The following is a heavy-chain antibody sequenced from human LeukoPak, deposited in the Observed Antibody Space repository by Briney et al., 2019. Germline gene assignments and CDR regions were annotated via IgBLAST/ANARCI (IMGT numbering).Heavy chain of an antibody. D-gene: IGHD2-2*01. V-gene: IGHV1-2*02. CDR2: INPNSGGT. J-gene: IGHJ5*02. Sequence: GASVKVSCKASGYTFTGYYMHWVRQASGQGLEWMGWINPNSGGTNYAQKFQGRVTMTRATSISTAYMELSRLRSDDTAVYYCARGPIVVVPAAISRESWFDPWGQGTLVTVSS. CDR3: ARGPIVVVPAAISRESWFDP. CDR1: GYTFTGYY.